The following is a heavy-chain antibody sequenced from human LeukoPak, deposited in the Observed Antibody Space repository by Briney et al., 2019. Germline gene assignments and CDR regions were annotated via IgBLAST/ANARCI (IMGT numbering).Heavy chain of an antibody. CDR1: GFTFSSYS. V-gene: IGHV3-21*01. J-gene: IGHJ6*02. D-gene: IGHD3-10*01. Sequence: GGSLRLSCAASGFTFSSYSMNWVRQAPGKGLEWVSSISSSSSYIYYADSVKGRFTISRDNAKNSLYLQMNSLRAEDTAVYYCARDRGDYGEPYYYYGMDVWGQGTTVTVSS. CDR3: ARDRGDYGEPYYYYGMDV. CDR2: ISSSSSYI.